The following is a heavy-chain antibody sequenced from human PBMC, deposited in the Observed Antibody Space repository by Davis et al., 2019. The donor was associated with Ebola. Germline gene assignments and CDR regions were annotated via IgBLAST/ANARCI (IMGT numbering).Heavy chain of an antibody. CDR1: GFTFSSYA. CDR2: ISYDGSNK. Sequence: GGSLRLSCAASGFTFSSYAMHWVRQAPGKGLEWAAVISYDGSNKYYADSVKGRFTISRDNSKNTLYLQMNSLRAEDTAVYYCAREVTMVQGVIITGYYYYYGMDVWGQGTTVTVSS. D-gene: IGHD3-10*01. V-gene: IGHV3-30-3*01. CDR3: AREVTMVQGVIITGYYYYYGMDV. J-gene: IGHJ6*02.